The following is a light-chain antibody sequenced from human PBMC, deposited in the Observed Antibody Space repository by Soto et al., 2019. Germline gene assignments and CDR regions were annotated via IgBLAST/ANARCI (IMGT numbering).Light chain of an antibody. Sequence: EIVLTQSPGTVSLSPGERATLSCRASQSVSSIYLAWYQQKLGQAPRLLIYGASSRATGIPDRFSGSGSGTDFTLTISRLEPEDFAVYYCQQYDSSPWTFGQGTKVDIK. J-gene: IGKJ1*01. CDR2: GAS. CDR3: QQYDSSPWT. CDR1: QSVSSIY. V-gene: IGKV3-20*01.